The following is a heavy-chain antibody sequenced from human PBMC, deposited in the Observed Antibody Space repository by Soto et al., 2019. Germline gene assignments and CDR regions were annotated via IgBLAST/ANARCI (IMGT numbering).Heavy chain of an antibody. V-gene: IGHV3-30-3*01. J-gene: IGHJ5*02. CDR2: ISYDGSNK. D-gene: IGHD6-19*01. Sequence: QVQLVESGGGVVQPGRSLRLSCAASGFTFSSYATHWVRQAPGKGLEWVAVISYDGSNKYYADCVKGRFTISRDNSKNTLYLQMNSLRAEDTAVYYCARDLEVAVAGAWGQGTLVTVSS. CDR3: ARDLEVAVAGA. CDR1: GFTFSSYA.